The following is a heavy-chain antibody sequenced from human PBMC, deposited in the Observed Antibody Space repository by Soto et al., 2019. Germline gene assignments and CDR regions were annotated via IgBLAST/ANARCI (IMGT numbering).Heavy chain of an antibody. J-gene: IGHJ4*02. D-gene: IGHD4-17*01. Sequence: KASETLSLTCTVSGGSISGSSYCWGWIRQPPGKGLECIGSVHYSGSTDYNPSLKSRVTISVDTSKNQFSLKLTSVTAADTAVYFCASFSGATYGDYGGGINYWGQGTLVTVSS. CDR2: VHYSGST. V-gene: IGHV4-39*01. CDR3: ASFSGATYGDYGGGINY. CDR1: GGSISGSSYC.